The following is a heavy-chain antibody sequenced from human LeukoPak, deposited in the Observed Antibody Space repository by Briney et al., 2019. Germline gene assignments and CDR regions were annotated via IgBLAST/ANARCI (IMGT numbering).Heavy chain of an antibody. V-gene: IGHV3-7*01. Sequence: GGSLRLSCAASGFTFDDYGMSWVRQAPGKGLEWVAIMDEYGSDIFYVESVKGRFIISRANARNSLYLQMNSLRAEDTAVYYCARDPRAYCGGDCKYYWGQGTLVTVSS. CDR2: MDEYGSDI. CDR1: GFTFDDYG. J-gene: IGHJ4*02. CDR3: ARDPRAYCGGDCKYY. D-gene: IGHD2-21*02.